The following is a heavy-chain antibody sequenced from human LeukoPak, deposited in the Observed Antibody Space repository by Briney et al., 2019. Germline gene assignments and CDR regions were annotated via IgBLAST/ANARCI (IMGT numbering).Heavy chain of an antibody. CDR2: IWYDGSNK. V-gene: IGHV3-33*01. CDR1: GFTFSSYG. J-gene: IGHJ4*02. D-gene: IGHD6-13*01. CDR3: ARDHSSSWYFDY. Sequence: PGGSLRLSCAASGFTFSSYGMHWVRQAPGKGLEWVAVIWYDGSNKYYADSVKGRFTISRDNAKNSLYLQMNSLRAEDTAVYYCARDHSSSWYFDYWGQGTLVTVSS.